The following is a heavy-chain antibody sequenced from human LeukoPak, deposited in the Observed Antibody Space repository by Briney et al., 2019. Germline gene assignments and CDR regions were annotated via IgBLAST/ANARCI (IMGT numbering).Heavy chain of an antibody. V-gene: IGHV4-31*03. D-gene: IGHD3-10*01. CDR2: IYYSGST. CDR1: GDSISSGGYY. CDR3: ARGGSGNYYKPLDY. J-gene: IGHJ4*02. Sequence: SETLSLTCTVSGDSISSGGYYWSWIRQHPGKGLEWIGNIYYSGSTYYNPSLKSRVTISVDTSKNQFSLKLSSVTTADTAVYYCARGGSGNYYKPLDYWGQGTLVTVSS.